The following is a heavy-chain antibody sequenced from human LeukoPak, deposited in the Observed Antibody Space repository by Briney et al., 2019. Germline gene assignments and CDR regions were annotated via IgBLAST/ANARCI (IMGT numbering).Heavy chain of an antibody. V-gene: IGHV3-30*04. D-gene: IGHD1-26*01. CDR3: ARSRSGSYLLGY. CDR2: ISYDGSNK. J-gene: IGHJ4*02. Sequence: GGSLRLSCTASGFTFCSYAMHWVRQAPGKGLEWVAVISYDGSNKYYADSVKGRFTISRDNSKTTLYLQMNSLRAGDTAVYYCARSRSGSYLLGYWGQGTLVTVSS. CDR1: GFTFCSYA.